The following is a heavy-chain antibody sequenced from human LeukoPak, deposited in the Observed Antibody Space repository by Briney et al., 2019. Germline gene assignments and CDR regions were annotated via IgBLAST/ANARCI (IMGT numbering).Heavy chain of an antibody. J-gene: IGHJ4*02. Sequence: PGRSLRLSCAASGFRLDEYAMHWVRQAPAKGLEWVSGISWNSGSVDYADSVKGRFTISRDNAKNSLYLQMNSLRAEDTALYYCTKDYYYDNSAYYHFDSWGQGTLVTVSS. V-gene: IGHV3-9*01. CDR3: TKDYYYDNSAYYHFDS. CDR1: GFRLDEYA. CDR2: ISWNSGSV. D-gene: IGHD3-22*01.